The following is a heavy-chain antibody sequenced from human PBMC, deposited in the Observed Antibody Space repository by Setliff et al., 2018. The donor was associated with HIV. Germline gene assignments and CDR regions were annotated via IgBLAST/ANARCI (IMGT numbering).Heavy chain of an antibody. CDR3: ASLYSWFCN. J-gene: IGHJ4*02. CDR2: ISSSGDPI. Sequence: LSLTCTVSGDSISRGDYYWSWIRRAPGKGLEWVSYISSSGDPIYYADSVKGRFTISRDNAKNSLYLQMNSLRAEDTAVYYCASLYSWFCNWGLGALVTVSS. CDR1: GDSISRGDYY. V-gene: IGHV3-11*04. D-gene: IGHD2-21*01.